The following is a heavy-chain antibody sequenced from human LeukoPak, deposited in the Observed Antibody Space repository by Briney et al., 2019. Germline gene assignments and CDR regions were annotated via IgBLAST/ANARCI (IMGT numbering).Heavy chain of an antibody. Sequence: SETLSLTCTVSGGSISSYYWSWIRRPPGKGLEWIGYIYYSGSTNYNPSLKSRVTISVDTSKNLFSLKLSSVTAADTAVYYCARVTLIDYYDSSGYVDYWGQGTLVTVSS. V-gene: IGHV4-59*01. CDR3: ARVTLIDYYDSSGYVDY. CDR1: GGSISSYY. CDR2: IYYSGST. D-gene: IGHD3-22*01. J-gene: IGHJ4*02.